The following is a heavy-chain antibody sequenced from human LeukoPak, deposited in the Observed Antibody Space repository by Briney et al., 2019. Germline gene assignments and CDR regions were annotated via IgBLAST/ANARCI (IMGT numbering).Heavy chain of an antibody. Sequence: PSETLSLTCTVSGGSISSGDYYWSWIRQPPGKGLEWIGYIYYSGSTYYNPSLKSRVTISVDTSKNQFSLKLSSVTAADTAVYYCARAPTTRGFDPWGQGTLVTVSS. CDR1: GGSISSGDYY. V-gene: IGHV4-30-4*01. CDR3: ARAPTTRGFDP. J-gene: IGHJ5*02. CDR2: IYYSGST. D-gene: IGHD3-10*01.